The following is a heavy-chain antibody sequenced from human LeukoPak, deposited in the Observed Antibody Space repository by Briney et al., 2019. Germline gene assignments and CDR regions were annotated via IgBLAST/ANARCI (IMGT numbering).Heavy chain of an antibody. D-gene: IGHD2-21*01. Sequence: GGSLRLSCAASGFTFYTYNFNWVRQAPGKGLEWVASIRSYSSYIHYADSVKGRFTISRDDAKKSLDLQMNSLRAEDTAVYFCARYSEVYYYVDVWGAGTTVIVSS. V-gene: IGHV3-21*01. CDR3: ARYSEVYYYVDV. CDR1: GFTFYTYN. CDR2: IRSYSSYI. J-gene: IGHJ6*03.